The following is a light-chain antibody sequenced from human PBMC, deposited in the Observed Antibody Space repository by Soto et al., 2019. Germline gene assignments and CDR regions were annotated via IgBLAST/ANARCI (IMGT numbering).Light chain of an antibody. J-gene: IGKJ1*01. CDR3: QQYNSYRA. CDR1: ESIDSW. CDR2: KAS. V-gene: IGKV1-5*03. Sequence: DIQMTQSAATLSASVGDRVTITCRASESIDSWLAWHQQKPGRAPKLLISKASSLESGVPSRFSGSGFGTEFTLTISSLQPDDFATYYCQQYNSYRAFGQGTKV.